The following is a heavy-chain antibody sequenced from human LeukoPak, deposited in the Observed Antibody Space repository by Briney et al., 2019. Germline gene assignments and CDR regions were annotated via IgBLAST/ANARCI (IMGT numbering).Heavy chain of an antibody. V-gene: IGHV1-2*02. CDR1: GYTFTGYY. CDR3: ARGPNCSGGSCGSYYYMDV. J-gene: IGHJ6*03. Sequence: GASVKVSCKASGYTFTGYYMHWVRQAPGQGLEWMGWINPNSGGTNYSQKFQGRVTMTRDTSISTAYMELSRLRSDDTAVYYCARGPNCSGGSCGSYYYMDVWGKGTTVTVSS. CDR2: INPNSGGT. D-gene: IGHD2-15*01.